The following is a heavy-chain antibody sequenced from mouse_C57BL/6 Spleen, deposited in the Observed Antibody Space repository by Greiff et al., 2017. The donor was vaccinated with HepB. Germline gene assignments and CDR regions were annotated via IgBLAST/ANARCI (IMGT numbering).Heavy chain of an antibody. D-gene: IGHD1-1*01. CDR2: ISSGSSTI. V-gene: IGHV5-17*01. CDR1: GFTFSDYG. CDR3: ATGRITTVVAESPYWYFDV. Sequence: DVQLVESGGGLVKPGGSLKLSCAASGFTFSDYGMHWVRQAPEKGLEWVAYISSGSSTIYYADTVKGRFPISRDNAKNTLFLQMTSLRSEDKAMYYCATGRITTVVAESPYWYFDVWGTGTTVTVSS. J-gene: IGHJ1*03.